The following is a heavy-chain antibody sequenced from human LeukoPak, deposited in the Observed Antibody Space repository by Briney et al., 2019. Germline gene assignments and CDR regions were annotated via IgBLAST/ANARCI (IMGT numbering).Heavy chain of an antibody. J-gene: IGHJ4*02. CDR2: ISGSGGST. D-gene: IGHD3-10*01. CDR1: GFTFSSYD. CDR3: AKNEGTALLWFWELLWVY. Sequence: GGSLRLSCAASGFTFSSYDMSWLRQAPGKGLEWVSAISGSGGSTYYADSAKGRFTISRDNSKNTLYLQMNSLRAEDTAVYYCAKNEGTALLWFWELLWVYWGEGTLVTVSS. V-gene: IGHV3-23*01.